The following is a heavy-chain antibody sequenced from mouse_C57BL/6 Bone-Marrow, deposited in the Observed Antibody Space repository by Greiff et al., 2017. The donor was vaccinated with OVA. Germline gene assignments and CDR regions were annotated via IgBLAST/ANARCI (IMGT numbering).Heavy chain of an antibody. CDR2: ISSCGSYT. Sequence: EVKLVESGGDLVKPGGSLKLSCAASGFTFSSYGMSWVRQTPDKGLKWVATISSCGSYTYYPDSVKGRFTISRDNAKNTLYLQMSSLKSEDTAMYYCARQKVYYYGSSYEYYYAMDYWGQGTSVTVSS. J-gene: IGHJ4*01. CDR3: ARQKVYYYGSSYEYYYAMDY. D-gene: IGHD1-1*01. V-gene: IGHV5-6*01. CDR1: GFTFSSYG.